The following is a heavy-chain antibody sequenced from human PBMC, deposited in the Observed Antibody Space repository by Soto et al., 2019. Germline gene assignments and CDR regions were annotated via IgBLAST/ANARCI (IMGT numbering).Heavy chain of an antibody. V-gene: IGHV4-59*12. D-gene: IGHD3-3*01. CDR2: IYYSGST. Sequence: SETLALTCTVSGGSISSYYWSWIRQPPGKGLEWIGYIYYSGSTNYNPSLKSRVTISVDTSKNQFSLKLSSVTAEDTAVYYCARAPAPTYDFWSGYLGYYYMDVWGKGTTVTGSS. CDR1: GGSISSYY. J-gene: IGHJ6*03. CDR3: ARAPAPTYDFWSGYLGYYYMDV.